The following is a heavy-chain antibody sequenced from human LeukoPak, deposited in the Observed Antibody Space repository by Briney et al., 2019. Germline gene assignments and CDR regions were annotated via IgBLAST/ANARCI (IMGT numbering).Heavy chain of an antibody. CDR3: ARDCGGACYMDV. Sequence: GGSLRLSCAASGFTFTTYDMNWVRQAPGKGLEWVSSITSTSSSTYYADSLKGRFTISRDNAKNSLYLQMNNPRTEDTAVYYCARDCGGACYMDVWGKRNTVTVSS. CDR1: GFTFTTYD. D-gene: IGHD2-21*02. J-gene: IGHJ6*03. CDR2: ITSTSSST. V-gene: IGHV3-21*01.